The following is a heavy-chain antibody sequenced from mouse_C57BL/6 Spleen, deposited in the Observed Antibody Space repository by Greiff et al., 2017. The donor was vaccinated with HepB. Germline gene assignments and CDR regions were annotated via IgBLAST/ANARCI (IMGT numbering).Heavy chain of an antibody. CDR3: AREPPMGFDV. V-gene: IGHV1-81*01. CDR1: GYTFTSYG. J-gene: IGHJ1*03. D-gene: IGHD1-1*02. Sequence: VQLQESGAELARPGASVKLSCKASGYTFTSYGISWVKQRTGQGLEWIGEIYPRSGNTYYNEKFKGKATLTADKSSSTAYMELRSLTSEDSAVYFCAREPPMGFDVWGTGTTVTVSS. CDR2: IYPRSGNT.